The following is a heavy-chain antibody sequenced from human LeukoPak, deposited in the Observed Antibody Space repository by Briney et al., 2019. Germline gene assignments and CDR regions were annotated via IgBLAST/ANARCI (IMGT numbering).Heavy chain of an antibody. D-gene: IGHD3-10*01. CDR2: IYTSGST. CDR3: ARDGHYYGSGLTYYYYYMDV. V-gene: IGHV4-61*02. J-gene: IGHJ6*03. Sequence: PSETLSLTCTVSGGSISSGSYYWSWIRQPAGKGLEWIGRIYTSGSTNYNPSLKSRVTISVDTSKNQFSLKLSSVTAADTAVYYCARDGHYYGSGLTYYYYYMDVWGKGTTVTVSS. CDR1: GGSISSGSYY.